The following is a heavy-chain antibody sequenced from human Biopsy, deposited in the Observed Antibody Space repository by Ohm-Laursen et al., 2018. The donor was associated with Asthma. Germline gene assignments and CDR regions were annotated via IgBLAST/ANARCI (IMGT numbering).Heavy chain of an antibody. CDR1: GFTFSSYG. CDR3: ARGLDYSGRSGFDY. CDR2: MSYDGSIK. D-gene: IGHD3-10*01. V-gene: IGHV3-33*05. J-gene: IGHJ4*02. Sequence: SSLRLSCAASGFTFSSYGMDWVRQAPGKGLEWVALMSYDGSIKDYADSVKGRFTISRDNSMNTLYLHMNSLGVEDTAVYYCARGLDYSGRSGFDYWGQGTLVTVSS.